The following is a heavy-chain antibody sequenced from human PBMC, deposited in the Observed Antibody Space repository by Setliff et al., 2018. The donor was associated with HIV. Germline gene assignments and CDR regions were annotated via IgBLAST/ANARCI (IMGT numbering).Heavy chain of an antibody. V-gene: IGHV3-15*01. CDR3: TTDLGSGRFSWNNN. J-gene: IGHJ4*02. CDR2: IRNKKNGGTT. CDR1: GFTFSYAW. D-gene: IGHD1-26*01. Sequence: EGSLRLSCAAAGFTFSYAWMTWVRQAPGKGLEWAARIRNKKNGGTTYYAAPVEGRFTISRDDSKNTLSLQMNSLKTEDTAIYYCTTDLGSGRFSWNNNWGQGTLVTVSS.